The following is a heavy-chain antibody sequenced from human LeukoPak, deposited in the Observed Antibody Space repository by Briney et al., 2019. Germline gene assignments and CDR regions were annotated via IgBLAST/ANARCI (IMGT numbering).Heavy chain of an antibody. CDR2: INPNSGGT. D-gene: IGHD3-22*01. J-gene: IGHJ4*02. Sequence: ASVKVSCKASGYTFTSYYMHWVRQAPGQGLEWMGWINPNSGGTNYAQKFQGRVTMTRDTSISTAYMELSRLRSDDTAVYYCAKGRYYDSSGYYYWGQGTLVTVSS. CDR1: GYTFTSYY. CDR3: AKGRYYDSSGYYY. V-gene: IGHV1-2*02.